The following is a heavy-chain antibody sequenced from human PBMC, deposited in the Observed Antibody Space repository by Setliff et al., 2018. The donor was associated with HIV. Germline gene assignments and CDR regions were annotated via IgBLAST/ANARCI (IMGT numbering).Heavy chain of an antibody. Sequence: SETLSLTCTVSGGPISRYYWSWIRQPPGKGLEWIAYIFYRGSTNYNPSLKSRVTISVDTSKNQFSLKLSSVTAADTAVYYCARRTYYYDSSGYYRDAFDIWGQGTMVTVSS. CDR3: ARRTYYYDSSGYYRDAFDI. CDR2: IFYRGST. CDR1: GGPISRYY. D-gene: IGHD3-22*01. J-gene: IGHJ3*02. V-gene: IGHV4-59*08.